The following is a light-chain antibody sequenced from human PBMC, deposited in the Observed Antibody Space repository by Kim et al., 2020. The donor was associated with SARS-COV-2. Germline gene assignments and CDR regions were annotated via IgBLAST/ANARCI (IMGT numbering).Light chain of an antibody. CDR2: RSN. V-gene: IGLV1-47*01. J-gene: IGLJ3*02. CDR3: AAWDESLSGRV. Sequence: GQRVTISCSGSSSNIESNSVYWYQQVPGTAPNVLIYRSNQRPSGVPYRFSGSKSGTSASLAISGLRSEDEAYYYCAAWDESLSGRVFGGGTQLTVL. CDR1: SSNIESNS.